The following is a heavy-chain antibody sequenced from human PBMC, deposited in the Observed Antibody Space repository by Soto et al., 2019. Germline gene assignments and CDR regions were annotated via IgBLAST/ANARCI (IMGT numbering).Heavy chain of an antibody. J-gene: IGHJ6*03. CDR1: GGSISSYY. CDR3: ARYVVVPAAIREYYYYMDV. CDR2: IYYSGST. D-gene: IGHD2-2*01. V-gene: IGHV4-59*01. Sequence: SETLSLTCTVSGGSISSYYWSWIRQPPGKGLEWIGYIYYSGSTNYNPSLKSRVTISVDTSKNQFSLKLSSVTAEDTAVYYCARYVVVPAAIREYYYYMDVWGKGTTVTVSS.